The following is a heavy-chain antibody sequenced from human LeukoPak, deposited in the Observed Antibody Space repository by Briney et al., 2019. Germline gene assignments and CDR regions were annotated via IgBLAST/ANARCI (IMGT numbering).Heavy chain of an antibody. V-gene: IGHV4-38-2*02. J-gene: IGHJ4*02. Sequence: SETLSLTCTVSGYSISSGYYWGWIRQPPGKGLEWIGSIYYSGSTYYNPSLKSRVTISVDTSKNQFSLKLSSVTAADTAVYYCARVGCSGGSCYLVHYFDYWGQGTLVTVSS. D-gene: IGHD2-15*01. CDR2: IYYSGST. CDR1: GYSISSGYY. CDR3: ARVGCSGGSCYLVHYFDY.